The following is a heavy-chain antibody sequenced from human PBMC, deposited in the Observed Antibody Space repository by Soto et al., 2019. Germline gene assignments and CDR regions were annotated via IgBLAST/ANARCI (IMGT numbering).Heavy chain of an antibody. Sequence: GASVKVSCKASGYTFTSYGISWVRQTPGQGLEWMGWISAYNGNTNYAQKLQGRVTMATDTSTSTAYMELSSLRSDDTAVYYCARDLPYYYDSSGDDPTWFDPWGQGTLVTVSS. CDR1: GYTFTSYG. D-gene: IGHD3-22*01. CDR2: ISAYNGNT. J-gene: IGHJ5*02. CDR3: ARDLPYYYDSSGDDPTWFDP. V-gene: IGHV1-18*04.